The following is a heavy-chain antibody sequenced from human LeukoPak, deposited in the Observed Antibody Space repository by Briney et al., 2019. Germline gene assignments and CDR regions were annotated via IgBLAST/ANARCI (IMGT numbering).Heavy chain of an antibody. CDR1: GSPFGGYA. J-gene: IGHJ4*02. V-gene: IGHV3-23*01. Sequence: GGSLRLSCAASGSPFGGYAMTWVRQAPGKGLEWVSSVNGGGDITYYRDSEKGRFTISRDNSKNTLSLRMDSLRAEDTGVYYCAKAFCSSTSCSFDFWGQGILVTVAS. CDR3: AKAFCSSTSCSFDF. CDR2: VNGGGDIT. D-gene: IGHD2-2*01.